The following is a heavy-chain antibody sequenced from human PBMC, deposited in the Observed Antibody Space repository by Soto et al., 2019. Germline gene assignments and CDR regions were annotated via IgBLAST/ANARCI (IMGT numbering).Heavy chain of an antibody. CDR3: ARDVGYCSGGSCYRYYYGMDV. CDR2: INPNSGGT. D-gene: IGHD2-15*01. J-gene: IGHJ6*02. CDR1: GYTFTGYY. Sequence: ASVKVSCKASGYTFTGYYMHWVRQAPGQGLEWMGWINPNSGGTNYAQEFQGRVTMTRDTSISTAYMELSRLRSDDTAVYYCARDVGYCSGGSCYRYYYGMDVWGQGTTVTVSS. V-gene: IGHV1-2*02.